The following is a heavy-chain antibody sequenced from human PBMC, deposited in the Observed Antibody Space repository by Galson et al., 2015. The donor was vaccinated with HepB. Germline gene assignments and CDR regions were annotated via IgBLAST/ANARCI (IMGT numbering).Heavy chain of an antibody. Sequence: SLRLSCAASGFTFSSYSMNWVRQAPGKGLEWISYITASTTTMYYADSVKGRFTISRDNAKNSLYLQMNSLRAEDTAVYYCARMMATIRTFEYWGQGTLVTVSS. CDR1: GFTFSSYS. CDR2: ITASTTTM. D-gene: IGHD5-24*01. J-gene: IGHJ4*02. V-gene: IGHV3-48*01. CDR3: ARMMATIRTFEY.